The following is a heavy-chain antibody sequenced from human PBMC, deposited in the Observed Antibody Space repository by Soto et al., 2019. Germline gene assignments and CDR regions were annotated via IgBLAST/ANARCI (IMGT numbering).Heavy chain of an antibody. Sequence: GGSLRLSCAASGFTFSSYSMNWVRQAPGKGLEWVSSISSSSSYIYYADSVKGRFTISRDNAKNSLYLQMNSLRAEDTAVYYCARVTMVRGPDWGYMDVWGKGTTVTVSS. CDR1: GFTFSSYS. V-gene: IGHV3-21*01. CDR2: ISSSSSYI. CDR3: ARVTMVRGPDWGYMDV. D-gene: IGHD3-10*01. J-gene: IGHJ6*03.